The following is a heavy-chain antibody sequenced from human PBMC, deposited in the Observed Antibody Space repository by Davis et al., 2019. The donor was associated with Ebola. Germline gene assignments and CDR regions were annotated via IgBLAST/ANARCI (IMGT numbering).Heavy chain of an antibody. D-gene: IGHD2-2*01. CDR1: GGSISSGGYS. CDR3: ARKSHCSSTSCYHDYGDYFDY. J-gene: IGHJ4*02. Sequence: PSETLSLTCAVSGGSISSGGYSWSWIRQPPGKGLEWIGYIYHSGSTYYNPSLKSRVTISVDRSKNQFSLKLSSVTAADTAVYYCARKSHCSSTSCYHDYGDYFDYWGQGTLVTVSS. V-gene: IGHV4-30-2*01. CDR2: IYHSGST.